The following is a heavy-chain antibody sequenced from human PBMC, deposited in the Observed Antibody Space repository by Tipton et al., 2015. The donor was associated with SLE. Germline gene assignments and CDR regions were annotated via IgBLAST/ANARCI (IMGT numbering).Heavy chain of an antibody. J-gene: IGHJ2*01. Sequence: GSLRLSCVASGFTFSHYSMTWVRQAPGKGLEWVSAISSASGSTYYADSVQGRFTISRDNSKNTLYLQMRYLRADDTAVYYCAKDPGSGGPYWYFDLWGRGTLVTVSS. V-gene: IGHV3-23*01. CDR2: ISSASGST. CDR3: AKDPGSGGPYWYFDL. D-gene: IGHD4-23*01. CDR1: GFTFSHYS.